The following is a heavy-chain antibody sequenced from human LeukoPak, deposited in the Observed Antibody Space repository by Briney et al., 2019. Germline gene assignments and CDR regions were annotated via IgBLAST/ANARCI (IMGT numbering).Heavy chain of an antibody. J-gene: IGHJ6*03. CDR1: DGFLSCYY. CDR2: NFDSWRP. Sequence: SVTLSLTCTVSDGFLSCYYWRWTRKPPGGRLEWLGYNFDSWRPRYSPSLKGRAIISVDTSKNQFSLMVSSVTAADTAVYYCARGISMQNHYYQYFHMDDWGKGTTVTVSS. V-gene: IGHV4-59*13. CDR3: ARGISMQNHYYQYFHMDD. D-gene: IGHD1-14*01.